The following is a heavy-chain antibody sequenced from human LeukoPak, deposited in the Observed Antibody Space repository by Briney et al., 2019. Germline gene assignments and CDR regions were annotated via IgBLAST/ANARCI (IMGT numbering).Heavy chain of an antibody. CDR1: GYTFTSYA. Sequence: GASVKVSCKASGYTFTSYAMHWVRQAPGQRLEWMGWINAGNGNTKYSQKFQDRVTITRDTSASTAYMELSSLRSEDTAVYYCARSRGRDTAIGFDYWGQGTLVTVSS. D-gene: IGHD5-18*01. V-gene: IGHV1-3*01. CDR3: ARSRGRDTAIGFDY. J-gene: IGHJ4*02. CDR2: INAGNGNT.